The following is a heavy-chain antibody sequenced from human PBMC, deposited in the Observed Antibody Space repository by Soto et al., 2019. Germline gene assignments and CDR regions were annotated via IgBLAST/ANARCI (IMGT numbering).Heavy chain of an antibody. Sequence: QVQLQESGPGLVKPSQTLSLTCTVSGGSISSGGYYWSWIRQHPGKGLEWIGYIYYSGSTYYNPSLKSRVTISVDTSKIQFSLKLSSVTAADTAMYYFASYDTDIKDAIDIWGQGTMVTVSS. CDR2: IYYSGST. CDR3: ASYDTDIKDAIDI. D-gene: IGHD3-22*01. J-gene: IGHJ3*02. V-gene: IGHV4-31*03. CDR1: GGSISSGGYY.